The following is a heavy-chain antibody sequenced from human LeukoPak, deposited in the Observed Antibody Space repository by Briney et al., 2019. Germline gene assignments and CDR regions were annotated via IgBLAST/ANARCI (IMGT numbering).Heavy chain of an antibody. D-gene: IGHD3-22*01. CDR2: ISGSGSNI. J-gene: IGHJ4*02. CDR3: AKRPPPVVITGPFYYFDY. Sequence: GGSLRLSCAASGFIFSSYAMSWVRQAPGKGLEWVSAISGSGSNIFYADSVKGRFTISRDNSKNTLYLQMNSLRAEDTAVYYRAKRPPPVVITGPFYYFDYWGQGTLVTVSS. CDR1: GFIFSSYA. V-gene: IGHV3-23*01.